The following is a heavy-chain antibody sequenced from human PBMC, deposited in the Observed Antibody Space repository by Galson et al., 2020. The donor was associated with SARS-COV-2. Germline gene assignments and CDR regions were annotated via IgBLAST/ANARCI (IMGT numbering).Heavy chain of an antibody. Sequence: SQTLSLTCTVSGGPIISSSYYWGWIRQPPGKGLEWIGSIYYIGSTYYNPSLKSRVTISVHTSKNQFSLKLSSVTAADTAVYYCARIIAVAIKYSFDYWCQGTLVTVSS. V-gene: IGHV4-39*01. CDR2: IYYIGST. J-gene: IGHJ4*02. CDR3: ARIIAVAIKYSFDY. D-gene: IGHD6-19*01. CDR1: GGPIISSSYY.